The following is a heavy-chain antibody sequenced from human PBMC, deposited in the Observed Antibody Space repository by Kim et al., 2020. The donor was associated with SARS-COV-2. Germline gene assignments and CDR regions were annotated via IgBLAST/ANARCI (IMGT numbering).Heavy chain of an antibody. J-gene: IGHJ4*02. V-gene: IGHV3-23*01. Sequence: DSVKGRFTISRDNSKNTLYLQMNSLRAEDTAVYYCAKEFGWFGELLPIDYWGQGTLVTVSS. CDR3: AKEFGWFGELLPIDY. D-gene: IGHD3-10*01.